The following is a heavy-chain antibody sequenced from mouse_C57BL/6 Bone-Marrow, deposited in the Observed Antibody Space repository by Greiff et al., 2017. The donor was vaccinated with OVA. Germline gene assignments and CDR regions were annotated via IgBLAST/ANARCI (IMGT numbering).Heavy chain of an antibody. CDR1: GYTFTSYW. Sequence: VQLQQPGTELVKPGASVKLSCKVSGYTFTSYWMHWVKQRPGQGLEWIGNINPSNGGTNYNKKFKSKATLTVDKSSSTAYMQLSSLTSEDSAVYYCARRGYYDYDGRGYAMDYWGQGTSVTVSS. D-gene: IGHD2-4*01. CDR3: ARRGYYDYDGRGYAMDY. CDR2: INPSNGGT. J-gene: IGHJ4*01. V-gene: IGHV1-53*01.